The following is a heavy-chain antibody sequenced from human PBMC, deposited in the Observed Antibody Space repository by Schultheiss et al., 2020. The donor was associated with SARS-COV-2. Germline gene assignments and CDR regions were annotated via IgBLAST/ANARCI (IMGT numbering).Heavy chain of an antibody. D-gene: IGHD2-2*01. J-gene: IGHJ6*02. CDR3: ARDREFYHMDV. Sequence: ASVKVSCKASGYTFTGYYMHWVRQAPGQGLEWMGWISPYHGTTNYAQKLQDRVTMTTDTSTSTAYMELRSLRSDDTAVYYCARDREFYHMDVWGQGTTVTVSS. CDR1: GYTFTGYY. V-gene: IGHV1-18*04. CDR2: ISPYHGTT.